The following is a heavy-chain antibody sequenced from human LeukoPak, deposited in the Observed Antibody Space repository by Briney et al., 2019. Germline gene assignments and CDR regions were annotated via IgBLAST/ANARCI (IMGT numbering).Heavy chain of an antibody. Sequence: SGPTLVNPTQALTLTFTFSGFSFSSSGMCVSLIRQPPGNALERLARIDWDDDKYYSTSLKTRLTIFKDTFNNHVVLTMTNMDPVDTAPYYCARSSGNSSAYYYYNYWGQGTLVIVSS. CDR2: IDWDDDK. J-gene: IGHJ4*02. V-gene: IGHV2-70*11. D-gene: IGHD3-22*01. CDR1: GFSFSSSGMC. CDR3: ARSSGNSSAYYYYNY.